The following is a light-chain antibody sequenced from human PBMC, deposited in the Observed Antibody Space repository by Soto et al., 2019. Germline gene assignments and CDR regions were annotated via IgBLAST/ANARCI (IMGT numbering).Light chain of an antibody. CDR2: GAS. V-gene: IGKV3-20*01. Sequence: EIVLTQSPGTLSLSPGERATFSCRASQSVSSSFLAWYQQKPGQAPRLLIYGASSRAAGIPDRFSGSGSGTDFTLTISRLEPEDFAVYYCQQYGNSPWTFGQGTKVEIK. CDR1: QSVSSSF. CDR3: QQYGNSPWT. J-gene: IGKJ1*01.